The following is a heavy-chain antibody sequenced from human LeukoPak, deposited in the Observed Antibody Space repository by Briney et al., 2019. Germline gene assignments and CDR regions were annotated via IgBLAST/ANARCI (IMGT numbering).Heavy chain of an antibody. Sequence: ASVKVSCKASGYTFTSYGIRWVRQAPGQGLEWMGWISAYNGNTNYAQKLQGRVTMTTDTSTSTAYMELRSLRSDDTAVYYCARDYCSGGSCYSNWFDPWGQGTLVTVSS. CDR2: ISAYNGNT. CDR3: ARDYCSGGSCYSNWFDP. J-gene: IGHJ5*02. CDR1: GYTFTSYG. V-gene: IGHV1-18*01. D-gene: IGHD2-15*01.